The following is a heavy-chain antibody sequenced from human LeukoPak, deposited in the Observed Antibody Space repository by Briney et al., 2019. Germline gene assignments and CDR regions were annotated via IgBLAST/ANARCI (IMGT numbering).Heavy chain of an antibody. J-gene: IGHJ5*02. D-gene: IGHD5-12*01. CDR2: FDPEDGET. CDR3: ATTGPVTVATTGWFDP. CDR1: GYTLTEIS. Sequence: ASVKVSCKVFGYTLTEISIHWVRQAPGKGLEWMGGFDPEDGETIYAEKFQARVTLTEDTSRDTAYTELSSLRSEDTAVYYCATTGPVTVATTGWFDPWGQGTLVTVSS. V-gene: IGHV1-24*01.